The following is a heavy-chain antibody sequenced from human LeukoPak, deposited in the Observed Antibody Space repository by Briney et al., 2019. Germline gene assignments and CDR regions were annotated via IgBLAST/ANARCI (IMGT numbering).Heavy chain of an antibody. J-gene: IGHJ4*02. V-gene: IGHV1-2*02. D-gene: IGHD3-3*01. CDR3: ARGDYDFWSGYYYYFDY. CDR1: GYTFTGYY. CDR2: INPNSGGT. Sequence: GASVKVPCKASGYTFTGYYMHWVRQAPGQGLEWMGWINPNSGGTNYAQKFQGRVTMTGDTSISTAYMELSRLRSDDTAVYYCARGDYDFWSGYYYYFDYWGQGTLVTVSS.